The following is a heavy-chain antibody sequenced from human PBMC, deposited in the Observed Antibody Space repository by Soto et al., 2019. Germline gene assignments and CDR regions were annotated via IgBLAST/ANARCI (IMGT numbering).Heavy chain of an antibody. Sequence: GGSLRLSCAGSGINFRGFSMYWVRQAPGKGLEWVSYINSISDTISYADSVKGRFTISRDNAKNSLYLQMNSLTVEDTAMYYCARGNYYYYMDVWGKGTSVTVSS. CDR1: GINFRGFS. CDR2: INSISDTI. V-gene: IGHV3-48*01. J-gene: IGHJ6*03. CDR3: ARGNYYYYMDV.